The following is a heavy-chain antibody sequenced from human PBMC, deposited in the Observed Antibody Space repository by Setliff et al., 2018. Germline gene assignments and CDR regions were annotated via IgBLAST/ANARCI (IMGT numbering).Heavy chain of an antibody. CDR1: GGTFSDYH. CDR3: TRAYSGSHDY. CDR2: IYYSGSTS. J-gene: IGHJ4*02. D-gene: IGHD1-26*01. Sequence: SETLSLTCAAYGGTFSDYHWTWIRQSPGKGLEWIGYIYYSGSTSYYNPSLKSRVTMSVDKSRNQFSLRLTSVTAADTAIYYCTRAYSGSHDYWGQGTLVTVSS. V-gene: IGHV4-34*01.